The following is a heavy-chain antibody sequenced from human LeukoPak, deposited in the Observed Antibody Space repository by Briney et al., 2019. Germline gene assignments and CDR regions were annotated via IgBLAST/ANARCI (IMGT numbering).Heavy chain of an antibody. J-gene: IGHJ5*02. D-gene: IGHD3-10*01. CDR2: INHSGTT. Sequence: SETLSLTCADYGGPFSGFFWSWIRQPPGKGLGWIGEINHSGTTNYNPSLKSRVAISIDTSKNQFSLKLTSVTAADTAVYYCARASSYKEGGRNNPSWFGPWGQGTLVTVSS. CDR3: ARASSYKEGGRNNPSWFGP. CDR1: GGPFSGFF. V-gene: IGHV4-34*01.